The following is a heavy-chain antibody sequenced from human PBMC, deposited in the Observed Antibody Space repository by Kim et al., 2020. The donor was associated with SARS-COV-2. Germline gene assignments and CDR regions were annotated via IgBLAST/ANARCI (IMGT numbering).Heavy chain of an antibody. Sequence: SGPTLVNPTQTLTLTCTFSGFSLSTSGVGVGWIRQPPGKALEWLALIYWDDDKRYSPSLKSRLTITKDTSKNQVVLTMTNMDPVDTATYYCAHRKDPPLCSGGSCYSFDYWGQGTLVTVSS. D-gene: IGHD2-15*01. CDR1: GFSLSTSGVG. CDR2: IYWDDDK. CDR3: AHRKDPPLCSGGSCYSFDY. J-gene: IGHJ4*02. V-gene: IGHV2-5*02.